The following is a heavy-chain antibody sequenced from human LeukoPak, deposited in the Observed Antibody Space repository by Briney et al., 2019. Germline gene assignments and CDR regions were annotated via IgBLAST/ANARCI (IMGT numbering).Heavy chain of an antibody. D-gene: IGHD6-13*01. CDR3: ASRIATSFEY. J-gene: IGHJ4*02. V-gene: IGHV3-30*02. CDR1: GFTFGSSG. Sequence: GGSLRLSCTASGFTFGSSGMHWVRQAPGKGLEWVAFVRNDGTTKYYAESMKGRSTISRDDSKNTLYLHVSSLRAEDTAVYYCASRIATSFEYWGPGTLVTVTS. CDR2: VRNDGTTK.